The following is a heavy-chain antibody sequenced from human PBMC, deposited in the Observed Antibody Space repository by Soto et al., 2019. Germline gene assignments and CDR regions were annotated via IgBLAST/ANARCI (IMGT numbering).Heavy chain of an antibody. V-gene: IGHV3-48*02. D-gene: IGHD2-2*01. CDR3: ARLGYCSSATCKYYFYYYGMDV. CDR2: ISGRGTAT. Sequence: GGSLRLSCEASGFSFGSYSMNWVRQAPGKGLEWVSFISGRGTATYYADSVKGRFTVSRDNAKNSLSLEVNSLRDEDTAVYYCARLGYCSSATCKYYFYYYGMDVWGQGTTVTVSS. CDR1: GFSFGSYS. J-gene: IGHJ6*02.